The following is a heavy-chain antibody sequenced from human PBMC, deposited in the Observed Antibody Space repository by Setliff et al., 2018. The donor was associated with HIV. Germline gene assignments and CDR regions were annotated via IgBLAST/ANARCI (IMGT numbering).Heavy chain of an antibody. Sequence: ASVKVSCKASGGTFSSYAISWVRQAPGQGLEWMGGIIPIFGTANYAQKFQGRVTITADESTSTAYMELSSLRSEDTAIYYCARVRTYSDFYYPAPIPSYYFDFWGQGTLVTVSS. J-gene: IGHJ4*02. CDR3: ARVRTYSDFYYPAPIPSYYFDF. CDR1: GGTFSSYA. V-gene: IGHV1-69*13. D-gene: IGHD1-26*01. CDR2: IIPIFGTA.